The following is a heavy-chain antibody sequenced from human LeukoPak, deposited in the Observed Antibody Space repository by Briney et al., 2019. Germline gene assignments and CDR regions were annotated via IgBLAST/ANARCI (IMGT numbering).Heavy chain of an antibody. Sequence: GGSLRLSCAASGFTFSSYGMSWVRQAPGKGLEWISAISGSGGSTYYADSVKGRFTISRDNSKNTLYLQMNSLRAEDTAVYYCAREFAVATRVFDLWGQGTLVTVSS. D-gene: IGHD5-12*01. CDR1: GFTFSSYG. V-gene: IGHV3-23*01. CDR3: AREFAVATRVFDL. J-gene: IGHJ5*02. CDR2: ISGSGGST.